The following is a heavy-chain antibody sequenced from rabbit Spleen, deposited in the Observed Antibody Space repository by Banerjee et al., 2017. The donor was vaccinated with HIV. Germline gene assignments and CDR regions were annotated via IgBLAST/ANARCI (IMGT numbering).Heavy chain of an antibody. CDR1: GFSFRNKAE. V-gene: IGHV1S45*01. CDR3: ARDLDGVIGWYFGW. CDR2: INVVTGKA. Sequence: QEQLVESGGGLVKPEGSLKLSCPASGFSFRNKAEMCWVRQAPGKGLECIACINVVTGKAVYASWAKGRFTFSKTSSNTVTLQMTSLTAADTASYFCARDLDGVIGWYFGWWGQGTLVTVS. D-gene: IGHD4-1*01. J-gene: IGHJ4*01.